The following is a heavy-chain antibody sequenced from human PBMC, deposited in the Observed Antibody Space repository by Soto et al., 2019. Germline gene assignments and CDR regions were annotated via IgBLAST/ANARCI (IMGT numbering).Heavy chain of an antibody. J-gene: IGHJ4*02. CDR2: ISGSGAST. CDR1: GFTFSSFT. Sequence: EVQLLDSGGGLVQPGGSLRLSCADSGFTFSSFTMNWVRQAPGKGLEWDSAISGSGASTHYADSVKGRFTISRDNSKNTMYLQMNSLRAEDTAVYYCAKDKYCSGGNCYSASDYWGQGTLVPVSS. CDR3: AKDKYCSGGNCYSASDY. V-gene: IGHV3-23*01. D-gene: IGHD2-15*01.